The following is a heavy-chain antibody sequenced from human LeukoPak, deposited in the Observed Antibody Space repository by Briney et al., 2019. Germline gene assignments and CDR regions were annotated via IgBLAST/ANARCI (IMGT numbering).Heavy chain of an antibody. Sequence: PGGSLRLSCAASGFTFSSYGMHWVRQAPGKGLEWVAVISYDGSNKYYEDSVKGRFTISRDNSKNTLYLQMNSLRAEDTAVYYCAKDWQLVDYWGQGTLVTASS. D-gene: IGHD1-1*01. CDR2: ISYDGSNK. CDR1: GFTFSSYG. J-gene: IGHJ4*02. V-gene: IGHV3-30*18. CDR3: AKDWQLVDY.